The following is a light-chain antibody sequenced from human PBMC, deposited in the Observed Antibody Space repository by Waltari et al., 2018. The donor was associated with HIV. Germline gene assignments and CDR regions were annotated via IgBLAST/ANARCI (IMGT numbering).Light chain of an antibody. CDR2: EVS. J-gene: IGLJ2*01. CDR3: SSYAGSNNYVV. Sequence: QAALTQPPSAAGVPGPAGPLPCHGTSRYGGCYNSFLRYQQHPGKAPKLMIYEVSKRPSGVPDRFSGSKSGNTASLTVSGLQAEDEADYYCSSYAGSNNYVVFGGGTKLTVL. V-gene: IGLV2-8*01. CDR1: SRYGGCYNS.